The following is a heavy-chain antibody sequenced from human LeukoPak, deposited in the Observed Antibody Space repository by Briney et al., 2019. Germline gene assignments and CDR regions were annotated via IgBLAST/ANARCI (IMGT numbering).Heavy chain of an antibody. CDR2: INPSGGST. D-gene: IGHD3-10*01. CDR1: GYTFTSYY. J-gene: IGHJ4*02. Sequence: ASVKVSCKASGYTFTSYYMHWVRQAPGQGLEWMGIINPSGGSTSYAQKFQGRVTMTRDTSTSTVYMELSSLRSEDTAVYYCARSPLGFGVYPITYYFDYWGQGTLVTVSS. V-gene: IGHV1-46*01. CDR3: ARSPLGFGVYPITYYFDY.